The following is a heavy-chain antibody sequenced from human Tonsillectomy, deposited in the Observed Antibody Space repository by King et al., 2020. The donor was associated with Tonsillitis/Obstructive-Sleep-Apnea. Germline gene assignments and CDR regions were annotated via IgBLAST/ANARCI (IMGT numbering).Heavy chain of an antibody. D-gene: IGHD3-3*01. V-gene: IGHV3-30*01. Sequence: VQLVESGGGVVQPGRSLRLSCAASGFTFSSYAMHWVRQAPGKGLEWVAVISYDGSNKYYADSVKGRFTISRDNSKNTLYLQMNSLRAEDTAVYYCASEPLEWSDDDAFDIWGKGTMVTVSS. CDR1: GFTFSSYA. CDR2: ISYDGSNK. CDR3: ASEPLEWSDDDAFDI. J-gene: IGHJ3*02.